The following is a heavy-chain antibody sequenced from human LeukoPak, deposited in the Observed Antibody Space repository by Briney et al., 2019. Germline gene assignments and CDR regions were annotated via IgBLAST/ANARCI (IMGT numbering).Heavy chain of an antibody. Sequence: GGSLRLSCAASGFTFSSYGMHWVRQAPGKGLEWVAVISYDGSNKYYADSVKGRFTISRDNSKNTLYLQMNSLRAEDTAVYYCTRRSGGGPTDYWGQGTLVTVSS. CDR1: GFTFSSYG. J-gene: IGHJ4*02. CDR2: ISYDGSNK. CDR3: TRRSGGGPTDY. D-gene: IGHD3-16*01. V-gene: IGHV3-30*03.